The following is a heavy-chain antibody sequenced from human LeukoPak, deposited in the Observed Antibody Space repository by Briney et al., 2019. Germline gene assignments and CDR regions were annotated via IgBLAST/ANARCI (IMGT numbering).Heavy chain of an antibody. D-gene: IGHD6-19*01. V-gene: IGHV4-39*01. CDR2: IYYSGST. CDR3: ARHVTAVAGTEEFDY. J-gene: IGHJ4*02. CDR1: GGSISSSSYY. Sequence: SETLSLTCTVSGGSISSSSYYWGWIRQPPGKGLEWIGSIYYSGSTYYNPSLKSRVTISVDTSKNQFSLKLSSVTAADTAVYYCARHVTAVAGTEEFDYWGQGTLVTVSS.